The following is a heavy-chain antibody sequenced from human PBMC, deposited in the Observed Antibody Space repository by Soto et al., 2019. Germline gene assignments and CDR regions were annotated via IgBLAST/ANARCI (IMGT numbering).Heavy chain of an antibody. Sequence: QVQLVQSGAEVKKPGASVKVSCTTSVFTFATYGVSWVRQAPGQGLEWMGWISGYDATTNYAQKFQGRVSMTTDASTSTAYMELRSLKSDDTAMYYCARGTSVDYWGQGTLVTVSS. J-gene: IGHJ4*02. V-gene: IGHV1-18*04. CDR1: VFTFATYG. CDR2: ISGYDATT. CDR3: ARGTSVDY.